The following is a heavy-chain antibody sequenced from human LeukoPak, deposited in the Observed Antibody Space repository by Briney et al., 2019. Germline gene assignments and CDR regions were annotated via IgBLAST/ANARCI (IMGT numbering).Heavy chain of an antibody. J-gene: IGHJ4*02. CDR1: GYTFTSYG. CDR3: ARVPYYDSSGYYQRRGYFDY. CDR2: ISAYNGNT. V-gene: IGHV1-18*01. D-gene: IGHD3-22*01. Sequence: GASVKVSCKASGYTFTSYGITEVRQAPGQGLEWMGWISAYNGNTNYAQKLQGRVTMTTDTSTSTAYMELRSLRSDDTAVYYCARVPYYDSSGYYQRRGYFDYWGQGTLVTVSS.